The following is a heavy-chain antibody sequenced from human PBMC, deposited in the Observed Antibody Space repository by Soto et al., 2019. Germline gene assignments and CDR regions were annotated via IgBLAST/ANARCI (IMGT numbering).Heavy chain of an antibody. Sequence: ASVKVSCKASGYNFLTYGISWLRQAPGRGLEWMGWISTDNTHRNYAQNFQERVTMTTDTSTNTAYMELRSLRSDNTAIYYCARDRPGISVIRAVKTYNYFDPWGQGTLVTVSS. CDR3: ARDRPGISVIRAVKTYNYFDP. J-gene: IGHJ5*02. CDR2: ISTDNTHR. V-gene: IGHV1-18*01. CDR1: GYNFLTYG. D-gene: IGHD3-10*01.